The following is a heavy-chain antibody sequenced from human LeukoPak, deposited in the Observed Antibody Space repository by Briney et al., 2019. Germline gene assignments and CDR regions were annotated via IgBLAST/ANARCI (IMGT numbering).Heavy chain of an antibody. Sequence: ASVKVSCKASGYTFTSYGISWVRQAPGQGLEWMGWIGAYNGNTNYAQKLQGRVTMTTDTSTSTAYMELRSLRSDDTAVYYCWIWFGELLGGYFDYWGQGTLVTVSS. CDR3: WIWFGELLGGYFDY. J-gene: IGHJ4*02. V-gene: IGHV1-18*01. CDR2: IGAYNGNT. D-gene: IGHD3-10*01. CDR1: GYTFTSYG.